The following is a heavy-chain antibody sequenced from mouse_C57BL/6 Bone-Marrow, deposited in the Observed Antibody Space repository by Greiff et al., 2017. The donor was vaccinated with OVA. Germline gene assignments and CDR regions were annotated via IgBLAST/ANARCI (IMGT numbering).Heavy chain of an antibody. Sequence: QVQLQQSGAELAKPGASVKLSCKASGYTFTSYWMHWVKQRPGQGLEWIGYINPSSGYTKYNQKFKDKATLTADKSSSTAYMQLSSLTYEDSAVYYCATHPLYYDGCSLYYYAMDYWGQGTSVTVSS. CDR2: INPSSGYT. CDR3: ATHPLYYDGCSLYYYAMDY. V-gene: IGHV1-7*01. D-gene: IGHD1-1*01. CDR1: GYTFTSYW. J-gene: IGHJ4*01.